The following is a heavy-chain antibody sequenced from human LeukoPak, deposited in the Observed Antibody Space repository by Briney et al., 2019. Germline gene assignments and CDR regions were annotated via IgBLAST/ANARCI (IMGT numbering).Heavy chain of an antibody. Sequence: GGSLRLSCAASGFTFSSYVMHWVRQAPGKGLEWVALIWSDGSNKYYADSVKGRFTISRDNSENTLYLQMNSPRAEDTAVYYCARDPGYSYGNPVDYWGQGTLVTVSS. J-gene: IGHJ4*02. V-gene: IGHV3-33*01. D-gene: IGHD5-18*01. CDR3: ARDPGYSYGNPVDY. CDR1: GFTFSSYV. CDR2: IWSDGSNK.